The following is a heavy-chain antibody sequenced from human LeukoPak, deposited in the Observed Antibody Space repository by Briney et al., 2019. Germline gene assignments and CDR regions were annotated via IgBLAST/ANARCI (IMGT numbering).Heavy chain of an antibody. Sequence: ASVKVSCKASGGTFSSYAISWVRQAPGQGLEWMGGGIPIFGTANYAQKFQGRVTITTDESTSTAYMELSSLRSEDTAVYYCARGRVLRYFEDYYYMDVWGKGTTVTVSS. CDR3: ARGRVLRYFEDYYYMDV. CDR1: GGTFSSYA. J-gene: IGHJ6*03. V-gene: IGHV1-69*05. CDR2: GIPIFGTA. D-gene: IGHD3-9*01.